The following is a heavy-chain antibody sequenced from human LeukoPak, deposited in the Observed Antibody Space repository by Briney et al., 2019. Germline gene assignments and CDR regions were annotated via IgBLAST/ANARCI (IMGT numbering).Heavy chain of an antibody. Sequence: GESLKISCAASGFTFSSYAMTWVRQAPGKGLEWVSAISSSGGDTIYADSVKGRLTISRDNSKNTLSLQMNSLRADDTAVYYCTKGGSYAPLDYWGQGALVTVSS. CDR3: TKGGSYAPLDY. D-gene: IGHD1-26*01. CDR2: ISSSGGDT. V-gene: IGHV3-23*01. CDR1: GFTFSSYA. J-gene: IGHJ4*02.